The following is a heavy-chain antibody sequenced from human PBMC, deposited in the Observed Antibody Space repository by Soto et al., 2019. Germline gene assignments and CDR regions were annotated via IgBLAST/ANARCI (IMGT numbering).Heavy chain of an antibody. CDR2: IYYSGST. V-gene: IGHV4-30-4*01. CDR3: ARVGKQQPLSPPYYFDY. CDR1: GGSISSGDYY. J-gene: IGHJ4*02. D-gene: IGHD6-13*01. Sequence: QVQLQESGPGLVKPSQTLSLTCTVSGGSISSGDYYWSWIRQPPGKGLEWIGYIYYSGSTYYNPSLTGRVTISVDTSKNQFALKLSSVTAADTAVYYCARVGKQQPLSPPYYFDYWGQGTLVTVSS.